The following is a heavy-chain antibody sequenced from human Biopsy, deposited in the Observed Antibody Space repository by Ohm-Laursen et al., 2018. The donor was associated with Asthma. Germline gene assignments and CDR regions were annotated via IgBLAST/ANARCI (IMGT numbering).Heavy chain of an antibody. J-gene: IGHJ3*02. D-gene: IGHD3-9*01. CDR3: ARTYYDFLTGQVNDALAM. V-gene: IGHV1-3*01. CDR1: GYTFIHFA. Sequence: SSVKVSCKASGYTFIHFAIHWVRQAPGQRLEWMGWINAGNGNTKYSEKFQGRVTITRDTSASTAYMDLSSLRSEDTAVYYCARTYYDFLTGQVNDALAMWGQGTVVTVSS. CDR2: INAGNGNT.